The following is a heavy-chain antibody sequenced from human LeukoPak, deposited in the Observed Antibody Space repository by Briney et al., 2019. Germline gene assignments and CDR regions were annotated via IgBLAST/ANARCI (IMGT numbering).Heavy chain of an antibody. CDR2: ISGNGGST. CDR1: GFTFSNYA. Sequence: GGSLRLSCAASGFTFSNYAMNWVRQAPGKELEWVSAISGNGGSTYYADSVKGRFTISRDNSKNTMFLQMNNLRPDDTAVYYCATSSSTIPFGGQGTLVTVSS. J-gene: IGHJ4*02. V-gene: IGHV3-23*01. CDR3: ATSSSTIPF. D-gene: IGHD3-9*01.